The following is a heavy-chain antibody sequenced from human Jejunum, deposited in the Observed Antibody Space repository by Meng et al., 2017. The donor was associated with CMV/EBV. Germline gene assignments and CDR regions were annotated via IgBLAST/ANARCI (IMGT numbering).Heavy chain of an antibody. V-gene: IGHV1-8*01. Sequence: KASGYTFINHAIQWFRQATGQGLEWMGWMNSNSGNTGYAQKFQGRVTMTRDTSITTAYMELSDLRSEDAAVYYCARGSGSGGRDWFDPWGQGTLVTVSS. CDR2: MNSNSGNT. CDR1: GYTFINHA. CDR3: ARGSGSGGRDWFDP. J-gene: IGHJ5*02. D-gene: IGHD3-3*01.